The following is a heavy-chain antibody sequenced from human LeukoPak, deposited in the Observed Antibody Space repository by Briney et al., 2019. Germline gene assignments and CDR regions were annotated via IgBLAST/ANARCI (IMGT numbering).Heavy chain of an antibody. J-gene: IGHJ6*03. CDR1: GGTFSSYT. CDR2: IIPILGIA. V-gene: IGHV1-69*04. Sequence: SVKVSCKASGGTFSSYTISWVRQAPGQGLEWMGRIIPILGIANYAQKFQGRVTITADKSTSTAYMELSSLRSENTAVYYCARDPARGDYNNYYYYYYMDVWGKGTTVTVSS. D-gene: IGHD4-17*01. CDR3: ARDPARGDYNNYYYYYYMDV.